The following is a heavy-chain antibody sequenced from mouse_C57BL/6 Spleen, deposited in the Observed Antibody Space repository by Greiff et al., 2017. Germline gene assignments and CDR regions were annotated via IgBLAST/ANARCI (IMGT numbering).Heavy chain of an antibody. J-gene: IGHJ4*01. D-gene: IGHD3-3*01. CDR2: IYPGDGDT. CDR1: GYAFSSSW. CDR3: ARRWDTYYAMDY. Sequence: VKLQESGPELVKPGASVKISCKASGYAFSSSWMNWVKQRPGKGLEWIGRIYPGDGDTNYNGKFKGKATLTADKSSSTAYMQLSSLTSEDSAVYFCARRWDTYYAMDYWGQGTSVTVSS. V-gene: IGHV1-82*01.